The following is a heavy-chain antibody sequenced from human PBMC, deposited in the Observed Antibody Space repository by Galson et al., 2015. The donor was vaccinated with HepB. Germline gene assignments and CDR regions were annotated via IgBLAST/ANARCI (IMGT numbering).Heavy chain of an antibody. CDR3: AREEGAKDRVAVAGTGGY. J-gene: IGHJ4*02. D-gene: IGHD6-19*01. CDR1: GFTFSSYA. Sequence: SLRLSCAASGFTFSSYAMSWVRQAPGKGLEWVSAISGSGGSTYYADSVKGRFTISRDNSKNTLYLQMNSLGAEDTAVYYCAREEGAKDRVAVAGTGGYWGQGTLVTVSS. V-gene: IGHV3-23*01. CDR2: ISGSGGST.